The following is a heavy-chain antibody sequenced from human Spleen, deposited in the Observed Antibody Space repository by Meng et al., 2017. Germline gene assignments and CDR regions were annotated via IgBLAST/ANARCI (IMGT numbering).Heavy chain of an antibody. V-gene: IGHV1-46*01. D-gene: IGHD1-1*01. CDR3: ARDQTGATLFDY. Sequence: QVQLVQSGAEVKKPGASVKVSCKASGYTFTNYYIHWVRQAPGQGLEWMGMINPSGGFTTYAHKFQGRVTMTRDTSTSTVSMELSSLGSEDTAVYYCARDQTGATLFDYWGQGTLVTVSS. CDR1: GYTFTNYY. CDR2: INPSGGFT. J-gene: IGHJ4*02.